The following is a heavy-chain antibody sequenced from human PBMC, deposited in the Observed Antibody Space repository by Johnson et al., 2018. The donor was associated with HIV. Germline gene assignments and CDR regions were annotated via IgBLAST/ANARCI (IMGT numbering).Heavy chain of an antibody. V-gene: IGHV3-30*04. CDR1: GFAFSSYA. Sequence: QVQLVESGGGVVQPGTSLRLSCTASGFAFSSYALHWVRQAPGKGLEWVAVISYDGRDAYYADSVKGRFTSSRDNSRNTLYLHLNSLRAEDTAVYYCAKGRGGGEAFDIWGQGTMVTVSS. CDR2: ISYDGRDA. J-gene: IGHJ3*02. CDR3: AKGRGGGEAFDI.